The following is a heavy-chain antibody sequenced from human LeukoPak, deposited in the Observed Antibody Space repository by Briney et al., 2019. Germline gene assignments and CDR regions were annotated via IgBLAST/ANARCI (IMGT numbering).Heavy chain of an antibody. CDR1: GVAVSSNY. CDR2: IYSGGTT. Sequence: GGSLRLSCAVSGVAVSSNYMSWVRQAPGKGLEWVSVIYSGGTTYYADSVKGRFTISRDNSKNTLYLQMDSLRAEDTAVYYCARVDYGDYQYFQQWGQGTLVTVSS. V-gene: IGHV3-53*01. CDR3: ARVDYGDYQYFQQ. D-gene: IGHD4-17*01. J-gene: IGHJ1*01.